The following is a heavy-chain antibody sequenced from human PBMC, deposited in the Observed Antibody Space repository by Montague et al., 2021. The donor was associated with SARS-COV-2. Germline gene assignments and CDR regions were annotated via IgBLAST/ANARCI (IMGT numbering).Heavy chain of an antibody. J-gene: IGHJ4*02. CDR2: VSYDGSNK. CDR3: ARDDGSGGYYVSFDY. V-gene: IGHV3-30*04. D-gene: IGHD3-10*01. CDR1: GFTFSSHA. Sequence: SLRLSCAASGFTFSSHAMHWVRQAPGKGLEWVAIVSYDGSNKNYADSVKGRFTISRDNSKNTLYLQMNSLRAEDTAVYYCARDDGSGGYYVSFDYWGQGTLVTVSS.